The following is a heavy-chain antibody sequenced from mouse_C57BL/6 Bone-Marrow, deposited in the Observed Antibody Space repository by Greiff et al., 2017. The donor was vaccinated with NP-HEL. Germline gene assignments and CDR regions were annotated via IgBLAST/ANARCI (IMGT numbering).Heavy chain of an antibody. V-gene: IGHV1-81*01. CDR3: ARRTFC. CDR2: IYPRSGNT. D-gene: IGHD3-3*01. CDR1: GYTFTSYG. Sequence: QVQLKESGAELARPGASVKLSCKASGYTFTSYGISWVKQRTGQGLEWIGEIYPRSGNTYYNEKFKGKATLTADKSSSTAYMELRSLTSEDSAVYFCARRTFCWGKGALVTVSA. J-gene: IGHJ3*01.